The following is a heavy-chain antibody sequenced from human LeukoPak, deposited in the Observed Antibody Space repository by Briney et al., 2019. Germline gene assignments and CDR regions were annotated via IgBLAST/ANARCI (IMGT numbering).Heavy chain of an antibody. Sequence: PGRSLRLSCAASGFTFDDYAMHWVRQAPGKGLEWVSGISWNSGSIGYADSVKGRFTISRDNAKNSLYLQMNSLRAEDTAVYYCARDHQWLGTFDYWGQGTLVTVSS. CDR2: ISWNSGSI. CDR1: GFTFDDYA. V-gene: IGHV3-9*01. J-gene: IGHJ4*02. CDR3: ARDHQWLGTFDY. D-gene: IGHD6-19*01.